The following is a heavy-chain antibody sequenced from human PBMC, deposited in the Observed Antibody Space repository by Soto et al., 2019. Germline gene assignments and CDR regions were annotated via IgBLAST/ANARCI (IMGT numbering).Heavy chain of an antibody. CDR1: GGSISSGDYY. Sequence: SETLSLTCTVSGGSISSGDYYWSWIRQPPGKGLEWIGYIYYSGSTYYNPSLKSRVTISVDTSKNQFSLKLSSVTAADTAVYYCARDRLYDSPMDVWGQGTTVTVSS. D-gene: IGHD3-16*01. CDR2: IYYSGST. J-gene: IGHJ6*02. CDR3: ARDRLYDSPMDV. V-gene: IGHV4-30-4*02.